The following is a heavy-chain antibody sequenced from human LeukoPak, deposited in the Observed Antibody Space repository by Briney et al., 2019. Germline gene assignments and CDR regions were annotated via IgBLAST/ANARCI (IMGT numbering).Heavy chain of an antibody. CDR3: ARESGYYLGNSAFDI. Sequence: SGGSLRLSCAASGFIFSSYWMSWVRQAPGKGLEWVAIIKQDGSEKYYVDSVKGRFTISRDNAKNSLYLQMNSLRAEDTAVYYCARESGYYLGNSAFDIWGQGTMVTVSS. CDR1: GFIFSSYW. J-gene: IGHJ3*02. V-gene: IGHV3-7*01. D-gene: IGHD3-22*01. CDR2: IKQDGSEK.